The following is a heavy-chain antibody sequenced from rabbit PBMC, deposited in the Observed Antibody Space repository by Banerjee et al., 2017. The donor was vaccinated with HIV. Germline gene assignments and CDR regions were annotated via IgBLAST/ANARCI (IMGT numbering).Heavy chain of an antibody. CDR1: GFSFSSSYY. CDR2: IYTGSSGTT. CDR3: ARSYVSSSGFKL. J-gene: IGHJ4*01. Sequence: QEQLVESGGGLVKPGASLTLTCTASGFSFSSSYYICWVRQAPGKGLEWIACIYTGSSGTTWYANWAKGRFTISKASTTTVTLQMTSLTAADTATYFCARSYVSSSGFKLWGPGTIVTVS. D-gene: IGHD1-1*01. V-gene: IGHV1S45*01.